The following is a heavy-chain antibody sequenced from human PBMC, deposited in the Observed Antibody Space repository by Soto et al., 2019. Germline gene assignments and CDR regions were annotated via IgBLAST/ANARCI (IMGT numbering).Heavy chain of an antibody. V-gene: IGHV1-18*01. J-gene: IGHJ5*02. Sequence: ASVKVSCKASGYTFTSYGISWVRQAPGQGLEWMGWISAYNGNTNYAQKLQGRVTMTTDTSTSTAYMELRSLRSDDTAVYYCARGQKEHCTNGVCSFNWFDPWGQGTLVTASS. D-gene: IGHD2-8*01. CDR2: ISAYNGNT. CDR3: ARGQKEHCTNGVCSFNWFDP. CDR1: GYTFTSYG.